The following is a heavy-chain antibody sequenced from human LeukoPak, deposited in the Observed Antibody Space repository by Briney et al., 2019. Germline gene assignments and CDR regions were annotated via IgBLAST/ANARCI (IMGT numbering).Heavy chain of an antibody. Sequence: GGSLRLSCAASGFPFSSYVMRWVRQGPGRGLQWVSAISGSGDSTDYADSVKGRFTISRDNSKNILFLQMSSLRADDTAIYYCARQVGFCSDSTCYFDYWGQGALVTVSS. D-gene: IGHD3-22*01. CDR1: GFPFSSYV. CDR2: ISGSGDST. V-gene: IGHV3-23*01. J-gene: IGHJ4*02. CDR3: ARQVGFCSDSTCYFDY.